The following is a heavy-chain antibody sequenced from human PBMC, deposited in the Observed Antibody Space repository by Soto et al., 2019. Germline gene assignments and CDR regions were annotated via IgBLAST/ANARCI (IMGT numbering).Heavy chain of an antibody. CDR3: AKDGVTMIVRTHYYYYGMDV. D-gene: IGHD3-22*01. V-gene: IGHV3-23*01. J-gene: IGHJ6*02. Sequence: GGSLRLSCAASGFTFSSYAMSWVRQAPGKGLEWVSAISGSGGSTYYADSVKGRFTISRDNSKNTLYLQMNSLRAEDTAVYYCAKDGVTMIVRTHYYYYGMDVWGQGTTVTVSS. CDR1: GFTFSSYA. CDR2: ISGSGGST.